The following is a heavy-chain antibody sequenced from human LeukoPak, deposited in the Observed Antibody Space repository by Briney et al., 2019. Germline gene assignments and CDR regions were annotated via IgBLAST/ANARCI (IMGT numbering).Heavy chain of an antibody. V-gene: IGHV1-2*02. D-gene: IGHD5-24*01. CDR3: AREQRPRRDGYNSPGSN. Sequence: ASVKVSCKAPGYTFTGYYMHWVRQAPGQGLEWMGWINPNSGGTNYAQKFQGRVTMTRDTSISTAYMELSRLRSDDTAVYYCAREQRPRRDGYNSPGSNWGQGTLVTVSP. CDR1: GYTFTGYY. J-gene: IGHJ4*02. CDR2: INPNSGGT.